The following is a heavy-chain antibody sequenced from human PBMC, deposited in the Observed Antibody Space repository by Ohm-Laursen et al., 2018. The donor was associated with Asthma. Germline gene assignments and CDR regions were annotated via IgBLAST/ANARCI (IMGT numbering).Heavy chain of an antibody. CDR1: GGSVSSGSYY. Sequence: VTLSLTCAVSGGSVSSGSYYWSWIRQPPGKGLEWIGYIYYSGSTNYNPSLKSRVTISVDTSKNQFSLKLSSVTAADTAVYYCARQTGMLLYIDYWGQGTLVTVSS. D-gene: IGHD4/OR15-4a*01. CDR3: ARQTGMLLYIDY. CDR2: IYYSGST. V-gene: IGHV4-61*01. J-gene: IGHJ4*02.